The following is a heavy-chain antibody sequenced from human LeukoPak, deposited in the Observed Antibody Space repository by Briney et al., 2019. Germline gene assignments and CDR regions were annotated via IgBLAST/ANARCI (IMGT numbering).Heavy chain of an antibody. D-gene: IGHD3-9*01. J-gene: IGHJ5*02. V-gene: IGHV4-4*07. CDR1: GGSISSYH. Sequence: SETLSLTCTVSGGSISSYHWSWIRQPAGKGLEWVGRIYTSGNTNYNPSLKSRVTMSVDASKNQFSLNLISVTAADTAVYYCARGTYYDILTDYFNWFDPWGQGTLVTVSS. CDR3: ARGTYYDILTDYFNWFDP. CDR2: IYTSGNT.